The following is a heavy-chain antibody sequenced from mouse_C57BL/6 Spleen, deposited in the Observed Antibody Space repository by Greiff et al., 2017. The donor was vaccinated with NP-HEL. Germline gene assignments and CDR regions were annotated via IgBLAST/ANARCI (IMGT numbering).Heavy chain of an antibody. Sequence: QVQLQQSGPELVKPGASVKISCKASGYAFSSSWMNWVKQRPGKGLEWIGRIYPGDGDTNYNGKFKGKATLTADKSSSTAYMQLSSLTSEDSAVYFCARRGLVPFDYWGQGTTLTVSS. CDR2: IYPGDGDT. V-gene: IGHV1-82*01. CDR3: ARRGLVPFDY. CDR1: GYAFSSSW. D-gene: IGHD1-1*02. J-gene: IGHJ2*01.